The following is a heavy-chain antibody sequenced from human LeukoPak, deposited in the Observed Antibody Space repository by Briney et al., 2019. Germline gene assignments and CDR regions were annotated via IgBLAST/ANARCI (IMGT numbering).Heavy chain of an antibody. CDR1: GGSISSGGYS. CDR3: ARAGYSSSWSHAFDI. V-gene: IGHV4-30-2*01. J-gene: IGHJ3*02. Sequence: SQTLSLTCAVSGGSISSGGYSWSWIRQPPGMGLEWIGYIYHSGSTYYNPSLKSRVTISVDRSKNQFSLKLSSVTAADTAVYYCARAGYSSSWSHAFDIWGQGTMVTVSS. D-gene: IGHD6-13*01. CDR2: IYHSGST.